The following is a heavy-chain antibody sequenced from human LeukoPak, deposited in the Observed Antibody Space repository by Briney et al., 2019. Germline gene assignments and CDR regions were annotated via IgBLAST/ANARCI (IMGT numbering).Heavy chain of an antibody. CDR3: ARNRDYYYYYMDV. Sequence: SETLSLTCTVSGGSISSYYWSWIRQPPGKGLEWIGYIYYSGSTNYNPSLKSRVTISVDTSKNQFSLKPSSVTAADTAVYYCARNRDYYYYYMDVWGKGTTVTVSS. CDR2: IYYSGST. J-gene: IGHJ6*03. D-gene: IGHD1-14*01. CDR1: GGSISSYY. V-gene: IGHV4-59*01.